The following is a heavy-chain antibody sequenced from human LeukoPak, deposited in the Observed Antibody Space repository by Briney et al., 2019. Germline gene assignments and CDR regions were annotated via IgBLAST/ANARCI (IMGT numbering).Heavy chain of an antibody. D-gene: IGHD6-19*01. CDR2: VHYSGSA. CDR1: GGSVRSDISH. J-gene: IGHJ6*02. CDR3: ARNRGWYATDV. Sequence: SETLSLTCSVSGGSVRSDISHSSWIRQPPGKGLERIGYVHYSGSANYNPSLESRVTMSLDNPKNQFSLELTSVTAADTAVYYCARNRGWYATDVWGQGTTVTVSS. V-gene: IGHV4-61*01.